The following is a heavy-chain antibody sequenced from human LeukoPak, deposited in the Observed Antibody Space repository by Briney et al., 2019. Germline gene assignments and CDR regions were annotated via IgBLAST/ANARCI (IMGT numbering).Heavy chain of an antibody. CDR1: GYIFSGFY. CDR3: ARAYYDFWSGRPDCFDY. CDR2: INPNTDGT. Sequence: ASVKVSCKASGYIFSGFYLHWVRQAPGQGLEWMGWINPNTDGTNYAQKFQGRVTMTRDTSISTAYMDLSRLRSDDTAVYYCARAYYDFWSGRPDCFDYWGQGTLVTVSS. D-gene: IGHD3-3*01. V-gene: IGHV1-2*02. J-gene: IGHJ4*02.